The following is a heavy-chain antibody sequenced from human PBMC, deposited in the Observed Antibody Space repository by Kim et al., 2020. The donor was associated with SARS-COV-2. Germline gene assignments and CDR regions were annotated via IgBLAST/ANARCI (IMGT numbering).Heavy chain of an antibody. V-gene: IGHV4-34*01. Sequence: SETLSLTCAVYGGSFSGYYWSWIRQPPGKGLEWIGEINHSGSTNYNPSLKSRVTISVDTSKNQFSLKLSSVTAADTAVYYCARGPDYWGQGTLVTVSS. CDR1: GGSFSGYY. J-gene: IGHJ4*02. CDR3: ARGPDY. CDR2: INHSGST.